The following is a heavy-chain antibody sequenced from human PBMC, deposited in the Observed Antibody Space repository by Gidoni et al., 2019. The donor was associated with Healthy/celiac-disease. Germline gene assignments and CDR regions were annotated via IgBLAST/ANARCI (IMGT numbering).Heavy chain of an antibody. J-gene: IGHJ6*02. V-gene: IGHV3-15*01. CDR3: TTGEDIVVVPAARYYYYGMDV. D-gene: IGHD2-2*01. CDR2: IKSKTDGGTT. CDR1: GFPFSHAW. Sequence: EVQLVESGGGLVKPGGSLRLSCAASGFPFSHAWMSWVRRAPGKGLEWVGRIKSKTDGGTTDYAAPVKGRFTISRDDSKNTLYLQMNSLKTEDTAVYYCTTGEDIVVVPAARYYYYGMDVWGQGTTVTVSS.